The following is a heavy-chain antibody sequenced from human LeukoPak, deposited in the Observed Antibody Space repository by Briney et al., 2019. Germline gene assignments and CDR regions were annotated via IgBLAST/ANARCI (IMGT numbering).Heavy chain of an antibody. Sequence: GASVKVSCKASGYSFTSYYIHWVRHAPGQGPEWVGKINPSGSSTTYAQKFQGRVTMTGDTSTSTVYMELSSLRCEDTAVYYCARGGQTGGGDGYNEDYWGQGTLLTVSS. D-gene: IGHD5-24*01. V-gene: IGHV1-46*01. CDR1: GYSFTSYY. CDR3: ARGGQTGGGDGYNEDY. CDR2: INPSGSST. J-gene: IGHJ4*02.